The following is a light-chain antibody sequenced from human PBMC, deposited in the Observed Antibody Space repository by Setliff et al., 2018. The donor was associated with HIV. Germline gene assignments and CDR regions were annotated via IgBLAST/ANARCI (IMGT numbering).Light chain of an antibody. CDR1: NSNIGSNA. CDR2: TNY. J-gene: IGLJ1*01. CDR3: AAWDASLIRHV. Sequence: QSVLTQPPSASGTPGQRVTISCSGTNSNIGSNAVNWYQQLPGTAPKLLIYTNYQRPSGVPDRFSGSKSGTSASLAISGLQSEDEADYYCAAWDASLIRHVFGTGTKVTVL. V-gene: IGLV1-44*01.